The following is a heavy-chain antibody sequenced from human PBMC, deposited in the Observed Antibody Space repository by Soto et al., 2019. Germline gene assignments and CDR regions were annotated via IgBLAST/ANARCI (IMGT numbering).Heavy chain of an antibody. Sequence: QVQLQESGPGLVEPSGTLSLTCAVSGASISTTAWWSWVRQPPGKGLEWIGEIYHSGTTNCDPSLKSPVTISLHKSMSQFSLTLSSVTAADTAVYYCAIPEAGDFDYWGRGTLVTVSS. D-gene: IGHD6-13*01. CDR1: GASISTTAW. J-gene: IGHJ4*02. CDR3: AIPEAGDFDY. CDR2: IYHSGTT. V-gene: IGHV4-4*02.